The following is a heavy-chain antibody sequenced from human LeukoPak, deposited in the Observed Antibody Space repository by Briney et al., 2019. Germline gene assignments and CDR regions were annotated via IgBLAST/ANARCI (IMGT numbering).Heavy chain of an antibody. CDR2: SHYSGST. CDR1: GGSISSVSYY. D-gene: IGHD6-19*01. Sequence: PSETLSLTCTVSGGSISSVSYYWGWIRQPPGKGLEWIGRSHYSGSTYYNPSPKSRVTISVDTSKNQFSLELTSVTAADTAVYYCARVRGSAWYRFDYWGQGTLVTVSS. J-gene: IGHJ4*02. CDR3: ARVRGSAWYRFDY. V-gene: IGHV4-39*01.